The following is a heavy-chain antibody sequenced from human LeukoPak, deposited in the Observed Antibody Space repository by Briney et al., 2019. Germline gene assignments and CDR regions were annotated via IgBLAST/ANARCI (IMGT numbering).Heavy chain of an antibody. J-gene: IGHJ4*02. CDR3: ARDYLSGRYYEVFDY. V-gene: IGHV3-21*01. CDR1: GFTFSSYS. D-gene: IGHD1-26*01. Sequence: PGGSLRLSCAASGFTFSSYSMNWVRQAPGKGLEWVSSISSSSSYIYYADSVKGRFTISRDNAKNSLYLQMNSLRAEDTAVYYCARDYLSGRYYEVFDYWGQGTLVTVSS. CDR2: ISSSSSYI.